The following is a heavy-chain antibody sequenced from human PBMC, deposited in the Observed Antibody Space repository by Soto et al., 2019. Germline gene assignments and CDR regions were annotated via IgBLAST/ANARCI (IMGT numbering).Heavy chain of an antibody. V-gene: IGHV3-7*01. CDR1: GFTSSGYW. Sequence: GGSLRLFCAASGFTSSGYWMTWVRQAPGKGLEWVAKINQDGSEKYYVDSVKGRFTISRDNAKDSLYLQMNSLRAEDTAIYYCARDYSNPRGRFDPWGQGTLVTVSS. CDR3: ARDYSNPRGRFDP. J-gene: IGHJ5*02. D-gene: IGHD4-4*01. CDR2: INQDGSEK.